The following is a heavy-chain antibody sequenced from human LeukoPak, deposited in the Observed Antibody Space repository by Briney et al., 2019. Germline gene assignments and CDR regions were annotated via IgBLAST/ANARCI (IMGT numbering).Heavy chain of an antibody. CDR1: GFTFTNYA. CDR2: ITGSDGSS. J-gene: IGHJ4*02. Sequence: GTSLRLSCVASGFTFTNYAMSWVRQAPGKGLEWVSAITGSDGSSYYADSVKGRFTISRDNSKNTLYLQVNSLRAEDTTVYYCAKWGDYDILTGYYVPDYWGQGTLVTVSS. V-gene: IGHV3-23*01. CDR3: AKWGDYDILTGYYVPDY. D-gene: IGHD3-9*01.